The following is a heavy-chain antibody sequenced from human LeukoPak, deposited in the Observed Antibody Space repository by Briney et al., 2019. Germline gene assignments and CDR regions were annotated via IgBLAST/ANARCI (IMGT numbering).Heavy chain of an antibody. CDR3: SKDAVPVKSILDYFAS. CDR2: IGTDT. Sequence: GSLKLSCAASGFTFSSYAISWVRQAPGKRLEWVSSIGTDTHYADSVKVLFTVSSDNSKNPLYLPLTTLRAADSAVYYFSKDAVPVKSILDYFASRGQGTLVIVSS. V-gene: IGHV3-23*01. CDR1: GFTFSSYA. J-gene: IGHJ4*02.